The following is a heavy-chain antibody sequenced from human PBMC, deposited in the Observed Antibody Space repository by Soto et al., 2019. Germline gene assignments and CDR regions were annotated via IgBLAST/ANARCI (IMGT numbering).Heavy chain of an antibody. CDR2: ISSTGKTV. CDR1: GFSLSDYY. D-gene: IGHD2-8*01. J-gene: IGHJ6*03. Sequence: PGGSLRLSCVASGFSLSDYYMSWIRQAPGKGPEWLSYISSTGKTVYYADSVQGRVTVSRDNAKNSLYLQMNSLRAEDTAVYYCATPLGYCTSCEGRNYYYYMDVWGKGTTVTVSS. CDR3: ATPLGYCTSCEGRNYYYYMDV. V-gene: IGHV3-11*01.